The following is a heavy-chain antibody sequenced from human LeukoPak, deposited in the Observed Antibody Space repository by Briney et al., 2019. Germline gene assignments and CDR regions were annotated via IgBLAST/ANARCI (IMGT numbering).Heavy chain of an antibody. J-gene: IGHJ4*02. D-gene: IGHD3-3*01. Sequence: PGGSLRLSCAASGFTFSSYAMSWVRQAPGKGLEWVSAISGSGGSTYYADSVKGRFTISRDNSKNTLYLQMNSLRAEDTAVYYCARGRITIFGVGLDYWGQGTLVTVSS. V-gene: IGHV3-23*01. CDR1: GFTFSSYA. CDR3: ARGRITIFGVGLDY. CDR2: ISGSGGST.